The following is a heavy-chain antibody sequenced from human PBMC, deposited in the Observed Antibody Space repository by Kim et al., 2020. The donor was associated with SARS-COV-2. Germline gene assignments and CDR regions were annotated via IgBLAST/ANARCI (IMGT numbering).Heavy chain of an antibody. J-gene: IGHJ5*02. Sequence: GRFTISRDNSKNTLYLQRNSLRAEDTAVYYCAKDLGITMIDRPESVVDPWGQGTLVTVSS. D-gene: IGHD3-22*01. CDR3: AKDLGITMIDRPESVVDP. V-gene: IGHV3-23*01.